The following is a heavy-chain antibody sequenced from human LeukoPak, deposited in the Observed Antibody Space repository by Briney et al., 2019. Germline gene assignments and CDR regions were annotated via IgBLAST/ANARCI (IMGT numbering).Heavy chain of an antibody. CDR3: ANIRDGYSNFDY. D-gene: IGHD5-24*01. CDR2: IWYDGSNK. CDR1: GFTFSTYG. V-gene: IGHV3-33*06. Sequence: PGRSLRLSCAASGFTFSTYGMHWVRQAPGKGLEWLTDIWYDGSNKYYADSVKGRFTISRDNSKNTLYLQMNSLRAEDTAVYYCANIRDGYSNFDYWGQGTLVTVSS. J-gene: IGHJ4*02.